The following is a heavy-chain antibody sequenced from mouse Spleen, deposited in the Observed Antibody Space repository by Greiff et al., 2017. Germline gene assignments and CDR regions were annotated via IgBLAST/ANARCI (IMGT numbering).Heavy chain of an antibody. CDR2: ISYDGSN. CDR1: GYSITSGYY. J-gene: IGHJ4*01. V-gene: IGHV3-6*01. D-gene: IGHD4-1*02. CDR3: ARVQLGRAMDY. Sequence: EVQLQQSGPGLVKPSQSLSLTCSVTGYSITSGYYWNWIRQFPGNKLEWMGYISYDGSNNYNPSLKNRISITRDTSKNQFFLKLNSVTTEDTATYYCARVQLGRAMDYWGQGTSVTVSS.